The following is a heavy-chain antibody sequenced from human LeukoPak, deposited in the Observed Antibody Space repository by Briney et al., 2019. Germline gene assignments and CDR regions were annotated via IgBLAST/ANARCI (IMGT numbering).Heavy chain of an antibody. J-gene: IGHJ5*02. CDR3: ARGGPSSGPYSSGWYSPLFAEPWFDP. CDR2: INHSGST. CDR1: GGSFSGYY. V-gene: IGHV4-34*01. D-gene: IGHD6-19*01. Sequence: PSETLSLTCAVYGGSFSGYYWSWIRQPPGKGLEWIGEINHSGSTYYNPSLKSRVTISVDTSKNQFSLKLSSVTAADTAVYYCARGGPSSGPYSSGWYSPLFAEPWFDPWGQGTLVTVSS.